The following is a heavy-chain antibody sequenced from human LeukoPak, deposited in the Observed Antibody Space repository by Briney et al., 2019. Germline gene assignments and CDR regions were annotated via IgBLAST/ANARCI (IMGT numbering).Heavy chain of an antibody. J-gene: IGHJ4*02. CDR2: VYNSGST. D-gene: IGHD3-10*01. CDR1: GGSISSYY. Sequence: SETLSLTCTVSGGSISSYYWSWIRQPPGKGLEWIAYVYNSGSTNYNPSLKSRVTISVDTSKNQFSLDLFTVTAADTAVYYCARHLVYGSGTQPYFDYWGQGTLVTVSS. V-gene: IGHV4-59*08. CDR3: ARHLVYGSGTQPYFDY.